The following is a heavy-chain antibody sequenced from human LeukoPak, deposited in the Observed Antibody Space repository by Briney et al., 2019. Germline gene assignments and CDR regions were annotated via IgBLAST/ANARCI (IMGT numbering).Heavy chain of an antibody. CDR3: ARHNCGGDCYSVYYYYGMDV. J-gene: IGHJ6*02. V-gene: IGHV4-59*08. CDR2: IYYSGST. CDR1: GGSISSYY. D-gene: IGHD2-21*02. Sequence: SETLSLICTVSGGSISSYYWSWIRQPPGKGLEWIGYIYYSGSTNYNPSLKSRVTISVDTSKNQFSLKLSSVTAANTAVYYCARHNCGGDCYSVYYYYGMDVWGQGTTVTVSS.